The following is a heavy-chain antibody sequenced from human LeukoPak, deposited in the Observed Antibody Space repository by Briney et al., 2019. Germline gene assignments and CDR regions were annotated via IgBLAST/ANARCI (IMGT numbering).Heavy chain of an antibody. CDR2: ISGSGGST. J-gene: IGHJ4*02. D-gene: IGHD3-22*01. Sequence: GGSLRLSCAASGFTFSSYSMNWVRQAPGKGLEWVSAISGSGGSTYYADSVKGRFTISRDNSKNTLYLQMNSLRAEDTAVYYCAKDRAYYYDSSGPFCMNWGQGTLVTVSS. CDR3: AKDRAYYYDSSGPFCMN. V-gene: IGHV3-23*01. CDR1: GFTFSSYS.